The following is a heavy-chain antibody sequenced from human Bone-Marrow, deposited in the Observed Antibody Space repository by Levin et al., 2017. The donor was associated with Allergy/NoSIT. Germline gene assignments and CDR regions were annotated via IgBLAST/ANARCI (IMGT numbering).Heavy chain of an antibody. CDR2: IYHTGTT. Sequence: KASETLSLTCTVSGGPITNDNWWSWVRQSPGKGLEWIGEIYHTGTTNYNPSLKGRVTISVDKSRNKFSLRLTSMTAADTAMYFCAKAAFDIWGQGTMVIVSS. J-gene: IGHJ3*02. V-gene: IGHV4-4*02. CDR1: GGPITNDNW. CDR3: AKAAFDI.